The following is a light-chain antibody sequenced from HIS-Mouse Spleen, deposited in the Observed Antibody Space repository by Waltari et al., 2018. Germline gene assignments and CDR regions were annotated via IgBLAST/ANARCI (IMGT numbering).Light chain of an antibody. CDR3: QQLNSYPPT. CDR1: QGISSY. V-gene: IGKV1-9*01. CDR2: AAS. J-gene: IGKJ1*01. Sequence: DIQLTQSPSFLSASVGDRVTITCRASQGISSYLAWYQQKPGKAHKLLIYAASTLQSGVPSRFSCSGSGTEFTLTISSLQPEDFATYYCQQLNSYPPTFGQGTKVEIK.